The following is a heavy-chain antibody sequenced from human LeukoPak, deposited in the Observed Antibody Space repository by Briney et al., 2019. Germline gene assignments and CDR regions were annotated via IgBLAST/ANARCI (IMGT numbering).Heavy chain of an antibody. CDR2: INPNSGGT. CDR1: GYTFTGYY. D-gene: IGHD3-22*01. J-gene: IGHJ4*02. Sequence: ASVKVSCKASGYTFTGYYVHWVRQAPGQGLEWMGRINPNSGGTNYAQKFQGRVTMTRDTSISTAYMELSRLRSDDTAVYYCARPLRQYYYDSSGYYSWDYWGQGTLVTVSS. V-gene: IGHV1-2*06. CDR3: ARPLRQYYYDSSGYYSWDY.